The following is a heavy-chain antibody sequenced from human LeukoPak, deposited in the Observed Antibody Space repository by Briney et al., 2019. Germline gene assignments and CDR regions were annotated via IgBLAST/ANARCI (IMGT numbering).Heavy chain of an antibody. CDR3: ARDDTKYSSGWYAFDI. V-gene: IGHV3-7*01. J-gene: IGHJ3*02. CDR2: IKQDGSEK. D-gene: IGHD6-19*01. Sequence: GGSLRLSCAASGFTFSSYSMSWVRQAPGKGLEWVANIKQDGSEKYYVDSVKGRFTISRDNAKNSLYLQMNSLRAEDTAVYYCARDDTKYSSGWYAFDIWGQGTMVTVSS. CDR1: GFTFSSYS.